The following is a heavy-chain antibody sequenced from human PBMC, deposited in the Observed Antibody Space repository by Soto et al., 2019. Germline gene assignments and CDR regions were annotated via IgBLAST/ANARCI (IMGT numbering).Heavy chain of an antibody. CDR3: ARAFPRQTTVTRFFDY. CDR1: VGTFSSYA. J-gene: IGHJ4*02. D-gene: IGHD4-17*01. CDR2: IIPIFGTA. V-gene: IGHV1-69*01. Sequence: QVQLVQSGAEVKKPGSSVKVSCKASVGTFSSYAISWVRQAPGQGLEWMVGIIPIFGTANYAQKFQGRVTITADESTITDYMELSSLSSEDTAVYYCARAFPRQTTVTRFFDYWGQGPLVTVSS.